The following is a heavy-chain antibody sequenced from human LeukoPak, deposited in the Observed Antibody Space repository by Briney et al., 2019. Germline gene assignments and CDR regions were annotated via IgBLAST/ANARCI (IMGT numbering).Heavy chain of an antibody. CDR2: IWYDGSNK. CDR1: GFTFSSYG. J-gene: IGHJ6*03. CDR3: AREQWLVLLYYYYMDV. D-gene: IGHD6-19*01. V-gene: IGHV3-33*01. Sequence: PGGSLRLSCAASGFTFSSYGMHWVRQAPGKGLEWVAVIWYDGSNKYYADSVKGRFTISRDNSKNSLYLQMNSLRAEDTAVYYCAREQWLVLLYYYYMDVWGKGTTVTVSS.